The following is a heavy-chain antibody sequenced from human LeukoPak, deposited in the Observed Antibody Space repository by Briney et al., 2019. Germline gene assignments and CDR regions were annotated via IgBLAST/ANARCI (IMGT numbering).Heavy chain of an antibody. J-gene: IGHJ5*02. D-gene: IGHD2-15*01. CDR2: INPNSGVT. CDR3: ARGTDCSGGRCYTSWFGP. CDR1: GYTFTGHY. V-gene: IGHV1-2*02. Sequence: ASVKVSCKASGYTFTGHYIYWVRQAPGQGLEWMGWINPNSGVTNYAQNFQGRVTMTRDTSISTAYMELNGLISDDTAVYYCARGTDCSGGRCYTSWFGPWGQGTLVTVSS.